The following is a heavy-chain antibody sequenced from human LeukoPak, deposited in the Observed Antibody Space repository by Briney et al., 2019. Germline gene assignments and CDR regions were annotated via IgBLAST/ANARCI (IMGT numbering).Heavy chain of an antibody. V-gene: IGHV5-51*01. CDR2: IYPGDSDT. CDR3: AGHVPYYYDSRPTYYYYYMDV. J-gene: IGHJ6*03. D-gene: IGHD3-22*01. CDR1: GYSFTSCW. Sequence: GESLKISCKGSGYSFTSCWIGWVRQMPGKGLEWMGIIYPGDSDTRYSPSFQGQVTISADKSISTAYLQWSSLKASDTAMYYCAGHVPYYYDSRPTYYYYYMDVWGKGTTVTVSS.